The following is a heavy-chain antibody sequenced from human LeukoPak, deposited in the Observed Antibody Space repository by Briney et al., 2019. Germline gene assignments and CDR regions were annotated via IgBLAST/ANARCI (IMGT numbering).Heavy chain of an antibody. CDR3: ARESAGAALGD. CDR1: GFTFSSYW. CDR2: IKTDGSST. V-gene: IGHV3-74*01. Sequence: GGSLRLSCAVSGFTFSSYWMHWVRQARRKGLVWVSRIKTDGSSTGYADSVKGRFTISRDNAKNTLYLQMDSLRAEDTAVYYCARESAGAALGDWGQGTLVTVSS. D-gene: IGHD6-6*01. J-gene: IGHJ4*02.